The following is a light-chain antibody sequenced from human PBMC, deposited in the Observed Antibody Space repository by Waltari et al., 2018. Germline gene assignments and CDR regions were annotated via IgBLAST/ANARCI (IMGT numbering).Light chain of an antibody. V-gene: IGKV1-27*01. CDR3: QKYNNSPWT. Sequence: DIQMTQSPSSLSASIGDRVTITCRASHDITNYLAWFQQKPGKVPMLLIYAASTLESGVPSRFSGSGSGTLFTLTINGLQPEDVATYYCQKYNNSPWTFGPGTRVEIK. CDR2: AAS. CDR1: HDITNY. J-gene: IGKJ1*01.